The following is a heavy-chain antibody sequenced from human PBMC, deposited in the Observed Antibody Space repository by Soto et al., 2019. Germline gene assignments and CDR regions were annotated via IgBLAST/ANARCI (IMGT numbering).Heavy chain of an antibody. J-gene: IGHJ6*02. CDR1: GFTFSSYS. CDR3: ARVLVFSWGYYYYYGMDV. Sequence: PGGSLRLSCAASGFTFSSYSMNWVRQAPGKGLEWVSSISSSSSYIYYADSVKGRFTISRDNAKNSLYLQMNSLRAEDTAVYYCARVLVFSWGYYYYYGMDVWGQGTTVTVSS. V-gene: IGHV3-21*01. D-gene: IGHD7-27*01. CDR2: ISSSSSYI.